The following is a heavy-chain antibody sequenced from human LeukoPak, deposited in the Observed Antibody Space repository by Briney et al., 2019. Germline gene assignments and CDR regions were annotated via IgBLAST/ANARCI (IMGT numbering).Heavy chain of an antibody. Sequence: PGGSLRLSCAASRFTFSSYAMSWVRQAPGKGLEWVSAISGSGGSTYYADSVKGRFTISRDNSKNTLYLQMNSLRSEDTAVYYCARVGGSYYWFDPWGQGTLVTVSS. J-gene: IGHJ5*02. V-gene: IGHV3-23*01. CDR3: ARVGGSYYWFDP. D-gene: IGHD1-26*01. CDR1: RFTFSSYA. CDR2: ISGSGGST.